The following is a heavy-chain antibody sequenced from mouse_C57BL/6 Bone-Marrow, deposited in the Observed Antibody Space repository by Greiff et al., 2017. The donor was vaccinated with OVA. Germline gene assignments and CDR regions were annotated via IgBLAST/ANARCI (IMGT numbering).Heavy chain of an antibody. V-gene: IGHV5-4*01. CDR3: ARELLTAGV. J-gene: IGHJ1*03. Sequence: EVQLQESGGGLVKPGGSLKLSCAASGFTFSSYAMSWVRQTPEKRLEWVATISDGGSYTYYPDNVKGRFTISRDNAKNNLYLQMSHLKSEDTAMYYCARELLTAGVWGTGTTVTVSS. CDR1: GFTFSSYA. CDR2: ISDGGSYT. D-gene: IGHD4-1*01.